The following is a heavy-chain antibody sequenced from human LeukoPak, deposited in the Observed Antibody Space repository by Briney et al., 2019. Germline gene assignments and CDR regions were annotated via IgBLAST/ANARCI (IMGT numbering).Heavy chain of an antibody. D-gene: IGHD3-22*01. J-gene: IGHJ4*02. CDR1: AFTFSSYG. CDR2: INWNSNNI. Sequence: GGSLRLSCAASAFTFSSYGMSWVRQAPGKGLEWVSGINWNSNNIDYADSVKGRFTISRDNGKNSLYLQMNSLRAEDTALYYCAKASSGYYSAILGWGQGTLVTVSS. CDR3: AKASSGYYSAILG. V-gene: IGHV3-9*01.